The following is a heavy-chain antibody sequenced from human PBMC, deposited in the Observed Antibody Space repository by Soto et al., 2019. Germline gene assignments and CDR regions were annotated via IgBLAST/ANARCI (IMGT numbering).Heavy chain of an antibody. Sequence: GESLKISCKGSGYSFTSYWISWVRQMPGKGLEWMGRIDPSDSYTNYSPSFQGHVTISADKSISTAYLQWSSLKASDTAMYYCARRQWLSTYYYYGMDVWGQGTTVTVSS. V-gene: IGHV5-10-1*01. CDR3: ARRQWLSTYYYYGMDV. CDR2: IDPSDSYT. D-gene: IGHD6-19*01. J-gene: IGHJ6*02. CDR1: GYSFTSYW.